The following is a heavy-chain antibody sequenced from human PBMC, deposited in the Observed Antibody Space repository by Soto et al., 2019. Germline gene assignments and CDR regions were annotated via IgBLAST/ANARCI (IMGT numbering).Heavy chain of an antibody. CDR1: GFSFDAHS. Sequence: GGSLRLSCAGSGFSFDAHSMHWVRQAPGKGLEWVSSISWNSGTTTDYRESVKGRFTISKDKSMKTVYLQMNSLRVEDAVVYYCTKDRVPDGIYSFDYWGQGALVTVSS. CDR3: TKDRVPDGIYSFDY. V-gene: IGHV3-9*01. J-gene: IGHJ4*02. CDR2: ISWNSGTTT. D-gene: IGHD2-15*01.